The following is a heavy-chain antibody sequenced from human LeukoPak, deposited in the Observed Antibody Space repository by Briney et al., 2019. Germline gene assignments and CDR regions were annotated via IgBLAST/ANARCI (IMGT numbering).Heavy chain of an antibody. Sequence: SETLSLTCTVSGGSISSYYWSLIRQPAGKGLEWIGRIYTSGSTNYNPSLKGRVTMSVDTSKNQFSLKLSSVTAADTAVYYCAREDSSGYYEPFDYWGQGTLVTVSS. D-gene: IGHD3-22*01. V-gene: IGHV4-4*07. CDR3: AREDSSGYYEPFDY. J-gene: IGHJ4*02. CDR1: GGSISSYY. CDR2: IYTSGST.